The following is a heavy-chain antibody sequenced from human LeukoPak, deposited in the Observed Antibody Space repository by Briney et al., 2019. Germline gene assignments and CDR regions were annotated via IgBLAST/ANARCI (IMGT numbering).Heavy chain of an antibody. Sequence: NPSETLSLTCAVYGGSFSGYYWSWIRQAPGKGLEWVSYISSSGSTIYYADSVKGRFTISRDNAKNSLYLQMNSLRAEDTAVYYCARDGGGYEQLPDYWGQGTLVTVSS. D-gene: IGHD5-12*01. CDR1: GGSFSGYY. J-gene: IGHJ4*02. CDR2: ISSSGSTI. CDR3: ARDGGGYEQLPDY. V-gene: IGHV3-11*01.